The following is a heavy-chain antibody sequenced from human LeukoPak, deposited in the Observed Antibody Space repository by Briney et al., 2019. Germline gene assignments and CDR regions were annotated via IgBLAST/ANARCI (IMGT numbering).Heavy chain of an antibody. J-gene: IGHJ5*02. CDR2: ISSDGSNT. D-gene: IGHD4-11*01. CDR3: ARAFLQTTVPGYRNWFDP. CDR1: GFTFSTYW. Sequence: GGSLRLSCAASGFTFSTYWIHWVRQVPGKDLVWVSRISSDGSNTNYADSVKGRFTISRDNAKNSLYLQMNSLRAEDTAIYYCARAFLQTTVPGYRNWFDPWGQGTLVTVSS. V-gene: IGHV3-74*01.